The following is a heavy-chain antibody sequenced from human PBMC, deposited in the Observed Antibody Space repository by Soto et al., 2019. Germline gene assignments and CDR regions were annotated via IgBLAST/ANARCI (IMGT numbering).Heavy chain of an antibody. CDR2: INPNSGGT. CDR3: ARDEYYYDSSGPWYYYYGMDV. V-gene: IGHV1-2*02. J-gene: IGHJ6*02. Sequence: ASVKVSCKASGYTFTGYYMHWVRQAPGQGLEWMGWINPNSGGTNYAQKFQGRVTMTRDTSISTAYMELSRLRSDDTAVYYCARDEYYYDSSGPWYYYYGMDVWGQGTTVTVSS. CDR1: GYTFTGYY. D-gene: IGHD3-22*01.